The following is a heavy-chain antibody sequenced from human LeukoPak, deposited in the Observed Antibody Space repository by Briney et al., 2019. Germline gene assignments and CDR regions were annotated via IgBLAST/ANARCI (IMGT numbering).Heavy chain of an antibody. CDR2: VYYTGAS. CDR1: GGSISSSSYY. CDR3: ARGVDDAFDI. V-gene: IGHV4-39*07. Sequence: PSETLSLTCTVSGGSISSSSYYWGWIRQPPGKGLEWIGSVYYTGASYYNPSLKSRVTISIDTSKKHFSLKLTSVTAADTAVYYCARGVDDAFDIWGQGTMVTVSS. D-gene: IGHD2-15*01. J-gene: IGHJ3*02.